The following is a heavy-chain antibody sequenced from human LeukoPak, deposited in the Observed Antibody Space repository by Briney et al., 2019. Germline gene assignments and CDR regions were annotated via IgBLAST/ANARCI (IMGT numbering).Heavy chain of an antibody. D-gene: IGHD2-2*02. J-gene: IGHJ5*02. CDR1: GYTFTGYY. Sequence: ASVKVSCKASGYTFTGYYMHWVRQAPGQGLEWMGWINPNSGGTNDAQKFQGRVTMTRDTPISTAYMELSRLRSDDTAVYYCARGTNRRYCSSTSCYTNWFDPWGQGTLVTVSS. V-gene: IGHV1-2*02. CDR2: INPNSGGT. CDR3: ARGTNRRYCSSTSCYTNWFDP.